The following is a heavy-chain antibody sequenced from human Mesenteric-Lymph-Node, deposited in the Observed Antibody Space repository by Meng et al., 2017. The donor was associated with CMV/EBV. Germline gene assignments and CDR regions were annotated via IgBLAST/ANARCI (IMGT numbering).Heavy chain of an antibody. Sequence: LSLGQSSPGLLKPSPAPSVTSLFPRDSIAINKDVWNWLRHSASGGLEWLGRKCYRSDSYSDYAVSVKSRTSVNLDTSKNQLSLHLKFVTPEDTALYYCACFGDLPPLWWGQGTLVTVSS. CDR2: KCYRSDSYS. V-gene: IGHV6-1*01. CDR1: RDSIAINKDV. D-gene: IGHD3-16*01. J-gene: IGHJ4*02. CDR3: ACFGDLPPLW.